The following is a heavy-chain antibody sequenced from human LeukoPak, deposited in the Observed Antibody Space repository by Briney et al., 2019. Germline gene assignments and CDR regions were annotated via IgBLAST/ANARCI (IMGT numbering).Heavy chain of an antibody. D-gene: IGHD6-19*01. Sequence: PGGSLRLSCAASGFTFSSYSMNWVRQAPGKGLEWVSSISSSSSYIYYADSVKGRFTVSRDNAKHSLYLQMNSLRAEDTAVYYCAREGIDSSGPPGYCGQGTLVTVSS. V-gene: IGHV3-21*01. J-gene: IGHJ4*02. CDR3: AREGIDSSGPPGY. CDR2: ISSSSSYI. CDR1: GFTFSSYS.